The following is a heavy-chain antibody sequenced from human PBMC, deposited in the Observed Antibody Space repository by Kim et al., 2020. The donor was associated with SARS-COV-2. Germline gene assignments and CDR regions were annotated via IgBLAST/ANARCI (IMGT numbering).Heavy chain of an antibody. CDR1: GFTFSSYW. V-gene: IGHV3-7*01. J-gene: IGHJ6*02. CDR3: ASFSSSWYDYYYDGMDV. Sequence: GGSLRLSCAASGFTFSSYWMSWVRQAPGKGLEWVANIKQDGSEKYYVDSVKGRFTISRDNAKNSLYLQMNSLRAEDTAVYYCASFSSSWYDYYYDGMDVWGQGTTVTGSS. D-gene: IGHD6-13*01. CDR2: IKQDGSEK.